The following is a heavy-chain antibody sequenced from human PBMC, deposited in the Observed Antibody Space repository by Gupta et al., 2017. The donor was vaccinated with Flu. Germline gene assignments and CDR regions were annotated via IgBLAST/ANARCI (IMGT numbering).Heavy chain of an antibody. CDR3: ASHWGSGATFDI. CDR1: GYTFTDYY. CDR2: INPNSGGT. D-gene: IGHD7-27*01. V-gene: IGHV1-2*06. Sequence: QVQLVHSGAEVKKPGASVRVSCKASGYTFTDYYMHWVRQSPGQGLEWMGRINPNSGGTNYAQKFQGRVTMTTDTSISTAYMDLSRLKSDDTAVYYCASHWGSGATFDIWGLGTMVTVSS. J-gene: IGHJ3*02.